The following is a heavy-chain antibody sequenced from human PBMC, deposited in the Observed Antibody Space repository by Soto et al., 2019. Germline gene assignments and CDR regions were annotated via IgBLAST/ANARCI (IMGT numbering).Heavy chain of an antibody. J-gene: IGHJ5*02. CDR1: GLSLNTDGVA. CDR3: GNRGFSSGSWPGRLFDP. V-gene: IGHV2-5*02. CDR2: IYWDNDN. Sequence: QIPLRESGPTLVKPTQTLTLTCSFSGLSLNTDGVAVGSFRQPPGKAPKWPAQIYWDNDNRYSPSLRSRLTNTTGIFPSQVVPRLSEVLPVDSDTYCGGNRGFSSGSWPGRLFDPWGQGMLVSVSS. D-gene: IGHD3-10*01.